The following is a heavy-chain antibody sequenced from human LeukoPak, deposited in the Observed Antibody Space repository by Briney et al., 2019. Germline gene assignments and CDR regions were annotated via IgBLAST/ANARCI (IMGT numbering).Heavy chain of an antibody. V-gene: IGHV3-7*01. J-gene: IGHJ3*02. CDR3: ARDGYGDYEAGDVFDI. D-gene: IGHD4-17*01. CDR2: IKEDGSQK. CDR1: GFTFSSYW. Sequence: GGSLRLSCVASGFTFSSYWMSWVRQAPGKGLEWVANIKEDGSQKYYVDSVKGRFTISRDNAKNSLYLQMNSLRAEDTAVYYCARDGYGDYEAGDVFDIWGQGTMVTVSS.